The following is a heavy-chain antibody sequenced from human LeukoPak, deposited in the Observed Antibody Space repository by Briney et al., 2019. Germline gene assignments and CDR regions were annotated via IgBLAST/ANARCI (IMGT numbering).Heavy chain of an antibody. CDR2: ISWNSGSI. Sequence: PGGSLRLSCAASGFTFDDYAMHWVRQAPGKGLEWVSGISWNSGSIGYADSVKGRFTISRDNAKNSLYLQMNSLRAEGTALYYCAKDSEGGVVAFDIWGQGTMVTVSS. D-gene: IGHD3-10*01. CDR3: AKDSEGGVVAFDI. J-gene: IGHJ3*02. V-gene: IGHV3-9*01. CDR1: GFTFDDYA.